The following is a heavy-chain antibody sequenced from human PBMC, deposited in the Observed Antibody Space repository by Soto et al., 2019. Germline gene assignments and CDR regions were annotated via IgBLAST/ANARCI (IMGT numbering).Heavy chain of an antibody. Sequence: QVQLVQSGAEVKKPGASVKVSCKASGYTFTSYAISWVRQAPGQGLEWMGWINVYNGNTKYAQKLQGRVTMTTDTSTSTAYRELRSLRSDDTAVYYGARDLGAGWVDYWGKGTLVTVSS. CDR1: GYTFTSYA. D-gene: IGHD6-19*01. CDR2: INVYNGNT. CDR3: ARDLGAGWVDY. V-gene: IGHV1-18*01. J-gene: IGHJ4*02.